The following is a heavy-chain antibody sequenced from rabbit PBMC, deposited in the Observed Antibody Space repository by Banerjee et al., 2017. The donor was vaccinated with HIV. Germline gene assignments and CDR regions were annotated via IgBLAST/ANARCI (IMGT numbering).Heavy chain of an antibody. J-gene: IGHJ4*01. V-gene: IGHV1S40*01. CDR3: ARGDASDRKFNL. Sequence: WAKGRFTISKTSSTTVTLQLTSLTAADTATYFCARGDASDRKFNLWGQGTLVTVS. D-gene: IGHD6-1*01.